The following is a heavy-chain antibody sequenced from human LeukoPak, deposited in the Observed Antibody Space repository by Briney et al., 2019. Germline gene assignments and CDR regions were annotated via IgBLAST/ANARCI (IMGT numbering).Heavy chain of an antibody. J-gene: IGHJ4*02. V-gene: IGHV3-30*01. CDR1: GFTFSSYA. Sequence: GGSLRLSCAASGFTFSSYAMHWVRQAPGKGLEWVAVISYDGSNKYYADSVKGRFTISRDNSKNTLYLQMNSLRAEDTAAYYCARGSPLSFGDYEYYFDYWGQGTLVTVSS. CDR2: ISYDGSNK. D-gene: IGHD4-17*01. CDR3: ARGSPLSFGDYEYYFDY.